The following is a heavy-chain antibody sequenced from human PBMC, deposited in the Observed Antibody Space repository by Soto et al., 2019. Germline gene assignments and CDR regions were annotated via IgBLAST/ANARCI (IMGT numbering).Heavy chain of an antibody. J-gene: IGHJ6*02. V-gene: IGHV3-74*01. CDR3: ASPGDSNYGPGVDV. CDR2: IDSDGSTT. CDR1: GFTFSVYW. D-gene: IGHD4-4*01. Sequence: EVQLVESGGGLVQPGGSLRLSCAASGFTFSVYWMHWVRQAPGKGLVWVSRIDSDGSTTSYADSVKGRFTISGDNDKSTLYRQMNSLIAEDTAVYYCASPGDSNYGPGVDVWGQGTKVTVSS.